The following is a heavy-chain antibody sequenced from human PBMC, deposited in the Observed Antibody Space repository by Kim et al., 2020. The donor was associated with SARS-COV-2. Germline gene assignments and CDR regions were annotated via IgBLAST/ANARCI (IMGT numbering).Heavy chain of an antibody. V-gene: IGHV3-7*01. J-gene: IGHJ6*02. Sequence: GGSLRLSCAASGFTFSSYWMSWVRQAPGKGLEWVANIKHDGSEISYVDSVKGRFTISRDNAKNSLYLQMNSLRAEDTAVYYCAVTYYDFWSGYASPGGMDVWGQGTTVTVSS. CDR3: AVTYYDFWSGYASPGGMDV. CDR2: IKHDGSEI. D-gene: IGHD3-3*01. CDR1: GFTFSSYW.